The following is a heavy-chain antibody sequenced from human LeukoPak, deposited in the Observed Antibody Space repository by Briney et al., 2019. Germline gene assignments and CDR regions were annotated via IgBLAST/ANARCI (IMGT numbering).Heavy chain of an antibody. CDR1: GFTFSSYW. D-gene: IGHD3-3*01. V-gene: IGHV3-7*01. CDR2: IKQDGSEK. J-gene: IGHJ4*02. Sequence: GGSLRLSCAASGFTFSSYWMSWVRQAPGKGLEWVANIKQDGSEKYYVDSVKGRFTISRDNAKNSLYLQMNSLRAEDTAVYYCARDPSDDFWSGYYTFDYWGQGTLVTVSS. CDR3: ARDPSDDFWSGYYTFDY.